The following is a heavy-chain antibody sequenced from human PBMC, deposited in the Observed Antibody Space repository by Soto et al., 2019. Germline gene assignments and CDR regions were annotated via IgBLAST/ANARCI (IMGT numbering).Heavy chain of an antibody. Sequence: QVQLVQSVAEVKKPGASVKVSCKASGYTFTSYDINWVRQSTGQGLEWMGWMNPNSGNTGYAQKFQGRVTMTRNTSISTAYMERRSLRSEDTAVYYCARDYAYYDFWSGYSRDNWFDPWGQGTLVTVSS. V-gene: IGHV1-8*01. D-gene: IGHD3-3*01. CDR2: MNPNSGNT. J-gene: IGHJ5*02. CDR3: ARDYAYYDFWSGYSRDNWFDP. CDR1: GYTFTSYD.